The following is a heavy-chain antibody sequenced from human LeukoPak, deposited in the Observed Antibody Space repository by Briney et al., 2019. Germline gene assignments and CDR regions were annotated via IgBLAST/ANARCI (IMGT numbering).Heavy chain of an antibody. J-gene: IGHJ5*02. CDR1: GGTFSSYA. CDR3: ARVAQDGYNYGT. V-gene: IGHV1-69*06. Sequence: GASVKVSCKASGGTFSSYAISWVRQAPGQGLEWMGGIIPIFGTANYAQKFQGRVTITADKSTSTAYMELSSLRSEDTAVYYCARVAQDGYNYGTWGQGTLVTVSS. D-gene: IGHD5-24*01. CDR2: IIPIFGTA.